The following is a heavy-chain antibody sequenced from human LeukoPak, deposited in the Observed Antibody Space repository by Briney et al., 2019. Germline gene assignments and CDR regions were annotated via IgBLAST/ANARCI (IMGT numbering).Heavy chain of an antibody. CDR2: INPNSGGT. CDR1: GYTFTSYD. Sequence: ASVKVSCKASGYTFTSYDINWVRQATGQGLEWMGRINPNSGGTNYAQKFQGRVTMIRDTSISTAYMELSRLRSDDTAVYYCARPPTVAGVYYGMDVWGQGTTVTVSS. V-gene: IGHV1-2*06. J-gene: IGHJ6*02. D-gene: IGHD6-19*01. CDR3: ARPPTVAGVYYGMDV.